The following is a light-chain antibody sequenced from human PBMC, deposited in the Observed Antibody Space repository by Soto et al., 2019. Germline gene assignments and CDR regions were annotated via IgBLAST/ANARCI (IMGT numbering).Light chain of an antibody. V-gene: IGKV1-9*01. CDR1: QGISSF. J-gene: IGKJ5*01. CDR2: AAS. Sequence: IQLTQSQSSLSASIGDRVTITCRASQGISSFLAWYQQKPGKAPKLLIYAASTLQSGVPSRISGSGSGTDFTLTISSLQPEDFATYYCQQLNSYPITFGQGTRLEI. CDR3: QQLNSYPIT.